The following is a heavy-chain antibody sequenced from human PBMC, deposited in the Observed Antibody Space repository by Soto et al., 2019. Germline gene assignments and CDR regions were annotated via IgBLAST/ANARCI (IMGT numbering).Heavy chain of an antibody. D-gene: IGHD6-19*01. CDR2: SYYNGVT. V-gene: IGHV4-59*01. CDR3: ARRSRSSSGWYVLDY. CDR1: GGSISSDS. J-gene: IGHJ4*02. Sequence: QVQLQESGPGLVKPSETLSLTCTVSGGSISSDSWSWIRQSPGKALEWIGYSYYNGVTKYNPSLKRRVTISVDTSQNQFSLRVTSVTAADTAVYYCARRSRSSSGWYVLDYWGQGTLVTVSS.